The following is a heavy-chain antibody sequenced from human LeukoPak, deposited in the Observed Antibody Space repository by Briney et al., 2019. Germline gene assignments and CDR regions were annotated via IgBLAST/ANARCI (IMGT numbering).Heavy chain of an antibody. D-gene: IGHD1-26*01. J-gene: IGHJ4*02. CDR1: GFTFDDYA. V-gene: IGHV3-9*01. CDR3: ARTAGPSGGGATLGY. CDR2: ISWNSGSI. Sequence: GGSLRLSCAASGFTFDDYAMHWVRQAPGKGLEWVSGISWNSGSIGYADSVKGRFTISRDNAKNSLYLQMNSLRAEDTALYYCARTAGPSGGGATLGYWGQGTLVTVSS.